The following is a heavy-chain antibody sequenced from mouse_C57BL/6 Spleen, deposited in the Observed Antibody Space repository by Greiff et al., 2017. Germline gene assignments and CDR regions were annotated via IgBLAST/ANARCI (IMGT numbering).Heavy chain of an antibody. CDR1: GYTFTSYW. CDR3: VITTVPYYYAMDY. D-gene: IGHD1-1*01. CDR2: IDPSDSET. J-gene: IGHJ4*01. Sequence: QVQLQQPGAELVRPGSSVKLSCKASGYTFTSYWMHWVEQRPIQGLEWIGNIDPSDSETHYNQKFKDKATLTVDKSSSTAYMQLSSLTSEDSAVYYGVITTVPYYYAMDYWGQGTSVTVSS. V-gene: IGHV1-52*01.